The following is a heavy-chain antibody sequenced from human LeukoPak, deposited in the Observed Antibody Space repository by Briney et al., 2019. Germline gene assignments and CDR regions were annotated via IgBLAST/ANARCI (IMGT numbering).Heavy chain of an antibody. CDR3: ARAFWNYYGSGSYYGMDV. CDR2: MNPNSGNT. Sequence: ASVKVSCKASGYTFTSYDINWVRQATGQGLEWMGWMNPNSGNTGYAQKFQGRVTMTRNTSISTAYMELSSLRSEDTAVHYCARAFWNYYGSGSYYGMDVWGQGTTVTVSS. J-gene: IGHJ6*02. V-gene: IGHV1-8*01. CDR1: GYTFTSYD. D-gene: IGHD3-10*01.